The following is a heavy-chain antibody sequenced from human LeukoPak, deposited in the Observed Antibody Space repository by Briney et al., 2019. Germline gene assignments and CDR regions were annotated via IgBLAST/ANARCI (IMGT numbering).Heavy chain of an antibody. CDR3: ARGQGYESYYYMDV. Sequence: GGSLRLSCAASGFTFSSYAMSWVRQAPGKGLEWVSAISGSGGSTFYADSVKGRFTISRDNSNNTVYLQMNNLRPEDTAVFYCARGQGYESYYYMDVWGKGTTVSVSS. CDR1: GFTFSSYA. D-gene: IGHD2-2*01. V-gene: IGHV3-23*01. J-gene: IGHJ6*03. CDR2: ISGSGGST.